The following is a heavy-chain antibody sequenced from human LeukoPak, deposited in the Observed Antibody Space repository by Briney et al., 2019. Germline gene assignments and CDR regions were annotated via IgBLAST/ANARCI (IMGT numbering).Heavy chain of an antibody. D-gene: IGHD6-13*01. CDR3: ARTTRGSSFVIDY. Sequence: SETLSLTCTVSGGSISSYYWSWIRQPPGKGLEWIGYIYYSGSTNYNPSLKSRVTISVDTSKNQFSLKLSSVTAADTAVYYCARTTRGSSFVIDYWGQGTLVTVSS. CDR1: GGSISSYY. J-gene: IGHJ4*02. V-gene: IGHV4-59*08. CDR2: IYYSGST.